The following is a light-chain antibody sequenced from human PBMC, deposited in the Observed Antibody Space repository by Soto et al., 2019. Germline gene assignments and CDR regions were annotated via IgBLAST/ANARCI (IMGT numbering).Light chain of an antibody. CDR2: AAS. J-gene: IGKJ1*01. Sequence: QMTQSPSSLSASVGEKIIITCRASRDVGSDVSWYQQKPGQAPKLLIYAASNLYTGVPSRFSGSRSGTEFTLTISSLQPEDFASYYCLQDYGDSWTFGKGTK. V-gene: IGKV1-6*01. CDR3: LQDYGDSWT. CDR1: RDVGSD.